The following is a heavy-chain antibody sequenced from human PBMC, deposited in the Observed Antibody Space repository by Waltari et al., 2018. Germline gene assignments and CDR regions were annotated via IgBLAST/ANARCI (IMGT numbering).Heavy chain of an antibody. D-gene: IGHD3-10*01. CDR3: ATINEGAGGTGY. CDR1: GYTLTELS. Sequence: QVQLVQSGAEVKKPGASVKVSCKVSGYTLTELSMHWVRQAPGKGLEWMGGFDPEDVETIYAQKFQGRVTMTENTSTDTAYMELSSLRSEDTAVYYCATINEGAGGTGYWGQGTLVTVSS. CDR2: FDPEDVET. J-gene: IGHJ4*02. V-gene: IGHV1-24*01.